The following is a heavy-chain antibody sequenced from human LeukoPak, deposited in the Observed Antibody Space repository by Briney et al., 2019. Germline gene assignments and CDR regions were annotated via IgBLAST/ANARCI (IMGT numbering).Heavy chain of an antibody. CDR2: IRSKANSYAT. J-gene: IGHJ4*02. CDR1: GFTFSGSA. V-gene: IGHV3-73*01. D-gene: IGHD3-10*01. CDR3: TRHVYGSGSYHQVSGDY. Sequence: PGGSLRLSCAASGFTFSGSAMHWVRQASGKGLEWVGRIRSKANSYATAYAASVKGRFTISRDDSKNTAYLQMNSLKTEDTAVYYCTRHVYGSGSYHQVSGDYWGQGTLVTVPS.